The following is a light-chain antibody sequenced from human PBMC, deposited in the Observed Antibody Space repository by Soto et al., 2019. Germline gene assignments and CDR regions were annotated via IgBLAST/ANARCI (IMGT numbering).Light chain of an antibody. Sequence: QSVLTQPASVSGSPGQSITISCTGTSSDVGRYNYVSWYQHHPGKAPKLMISEVSNRPSGISNRFSGSKSGNTASLTISGLKAEADADYSCTSYAINSTPIYVFGTRTKVTV. CDR1: SSDVGRYNY. CDR3: TSYAINSTPIYV. V-gene: IGLV2-14*01. J-gene: IGLJ1*01. CDR2: EVS.